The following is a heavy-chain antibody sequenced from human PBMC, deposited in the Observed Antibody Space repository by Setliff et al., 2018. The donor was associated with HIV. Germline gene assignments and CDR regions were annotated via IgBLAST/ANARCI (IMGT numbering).Heavy chain of an antibody. D-gene: IGHD3-16*02. CDR1: GFTFNTYG. V-gene: IGHV3-21*01. CDR2: ISSSSTYV. J-gene: IGHJ6*03. Sequence: GGSLRLSCSASGFTFNTYGMNWVRQAPGKGLEWVSSISSSSTYVYYADSVKGRFTVSRDNAKNSLYLHMNSLRAEDTAVYYCARAQDVWGSYRYTNYYYYMDVWGKGTTVTVSS. CDR3: ARAQDVWGSYRYTNYYYYMDV.